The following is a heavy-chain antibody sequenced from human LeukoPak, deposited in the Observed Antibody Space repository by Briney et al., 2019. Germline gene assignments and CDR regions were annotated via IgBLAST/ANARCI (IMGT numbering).Heavy chain of an antibody. CDR2: ISSSSYI. Sequence: GGSLRLSCAASGFAFSSYSMNWVRQAPGKGLEWVSSISSSSYIYYADSVKGRFTISRDNAKNSLYLQMNSLRAEDTAVYYCARVVGYCSSTSCQNFDYWGQGTLVTVSS. CDR3: ARVVGYCSSTSCQNFDY. D-gene: IGHD2-2*01. V-gene: IGHV3-21*01. CDR1: GFAFSSYS. J-gene: IGHJ4*02.